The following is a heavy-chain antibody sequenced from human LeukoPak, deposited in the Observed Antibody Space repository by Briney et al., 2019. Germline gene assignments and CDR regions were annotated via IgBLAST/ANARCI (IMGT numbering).Heavy chain of an antibody. V-gene: IGHV3-23*01. CDR2: IRGSGSST. J-gene: IGHJ4*02. CDR3: AKDGGYVLRLDY. CDR1: GFTFSNYA. D-gene: IGHD1-26*01. Sequence: GGSLRLSCAASGFTFSNYAMTWVRQAPGKGLEWVSAIRGSGSSTFYADSVKGRFTISRDNSKNTLYLQMNSLRAEGTAVYYWAKDGGYVLRLDYGGQETLATAPS.